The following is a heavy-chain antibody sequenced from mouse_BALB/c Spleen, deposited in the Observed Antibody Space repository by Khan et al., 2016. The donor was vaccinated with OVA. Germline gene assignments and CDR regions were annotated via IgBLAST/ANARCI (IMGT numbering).Heavy chain of an antibody. Sequence: VQLKQSGPELVKPGASVKISCKASGYSFTGYFMNWVMQSHGKSLEWIGRINPHIGETFYNQKFKGKATLTVDESSTTAHMELRSLASEDSAVYYCARKNDSDFDYWGQGTTLTVSS. CDR3: ARKNDSDFDY. CDR2: INPHIGET. CDR1: GYSFTGYF. J-gene: IGHJ2*01. V-gene: IGHV1-20*02.